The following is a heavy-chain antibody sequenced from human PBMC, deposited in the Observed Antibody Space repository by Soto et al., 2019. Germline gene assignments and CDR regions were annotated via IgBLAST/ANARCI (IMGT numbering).Heavy chain of an antibody. CDR1: GDTFSRHT. J-gene: IGHJ6*03. D-gene: IGHD4-17*01. Sequence: QVQLVQSGAEVKKPGSSVKVSCKASGDTFSRHTISWVRQAPGPGLEWMGRIIPILGIANYAQKFQGSVTITADKSTSTAYMDLSSLRSEDTAVYYCARVAEMGTVTKVYSYYMDVLGKGITVTVSS. V-gene: IGHV1-69*02. CDR2: IIPILGIA. CDR3: ARVAEMGTVTKVYSYYMDV.